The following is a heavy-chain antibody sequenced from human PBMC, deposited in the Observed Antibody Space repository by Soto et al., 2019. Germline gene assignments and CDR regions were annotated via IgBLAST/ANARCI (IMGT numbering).Heavy chain of an antibody. J-gene: IGHJ6*04. V-gene: IGHV3-21*01. Sequence: GGSLRLSCAASGFTFSSYSMNWVRQAPGKGLEWVSSISSSSSYIYYADSVKGRFTISRDNAKNSLYLQMNSLRAEDTAVYYCASPSDYDILTGYYRDYYYGMDVWGKETTVTVS. CDR3: ASPSDYDILTGYYRDYYYGMDV. CDR1: GFTFSSYS. CDR2: ISSSSSYI. D-gene: IGHD3-9*01.